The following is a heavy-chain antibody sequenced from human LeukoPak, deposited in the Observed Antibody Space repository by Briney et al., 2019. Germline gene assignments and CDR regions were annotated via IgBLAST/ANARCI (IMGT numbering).Heavy chain of an antibody. D-gene: IGHD4-23*01. J-gene: IGHJ4*02. Sequence: GESLKISCKGSGYSFTSYWIGWVRQMPGKGLEWMGIIYPGDSDTRYSPSFQGQVAISADRSINTAYLQWSSLKASDTAMYYCARLVYGGNSGGDSWGQGTLVTVSS. V-gene: IGHV5-51*01. CDR1: GYSFTSYW. CDR2: IYPGDSDT. CDR3: ARLVYGGNSGGDS.